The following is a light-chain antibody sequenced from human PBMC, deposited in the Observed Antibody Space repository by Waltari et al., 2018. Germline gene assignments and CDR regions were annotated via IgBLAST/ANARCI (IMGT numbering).Light chain of an antibody. J-gene: IGKJ2*01. CDR1: KAIGRW. Sequence: DIQMLQSPSSVSASSGDRVTITCRASKAIGRWLAWFQHKPGRAPNLLIFAASNLQNGVPSRFSGSGSGTYFTLTINSLQPEDFATYYCQQTNTFPLTFGQGTKLEIK. V-gene: IGKV1-12*01. CDR3: QQTNTFPLT. CDR2: AAS.